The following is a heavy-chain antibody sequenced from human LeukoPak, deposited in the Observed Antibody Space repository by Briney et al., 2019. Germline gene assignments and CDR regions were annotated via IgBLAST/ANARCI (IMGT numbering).Heavy chain of an antibody. CDR2: INHSGST. J-gene: IGHJ4*02. Sequence: SETLSLTCAVSGGSFSGYYWSWIRQPPGKGLEWIGEINHSGSTNYNPSLKSRVTISVDTSKNQFSLKLSSVTAADTAVYYCARVPPGPAAPWGYWGQGALVTVSS. D-gene: IGHD2-2*01. V-gene: IGHV4-34*01. CDR3: ARVPPGPAAPWGY. CDR1: GGSFSGYY.